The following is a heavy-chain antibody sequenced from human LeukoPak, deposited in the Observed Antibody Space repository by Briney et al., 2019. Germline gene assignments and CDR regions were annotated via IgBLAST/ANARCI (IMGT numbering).Heavy chain of an antibody. CDR3: ARGGGGYCSVTSCQGLPAFDI. D-gene: IGHD2-2*01. CDR2: INPNSGGT. V-gene: IGHV1-2*02. CDR1: GYTFTGYY. Sequence: ASVKVSCKASGYTFTGYYMHWVRQAPGQGLEWMGWINPNSGGTNYAQKFQGRVTMTRDTSISTAHMELRTLRSADTAVYCCARGGGGYCSVTSCQGLPAFDIWGQGTMVTVSS. J-gene: IGHJ3*02.